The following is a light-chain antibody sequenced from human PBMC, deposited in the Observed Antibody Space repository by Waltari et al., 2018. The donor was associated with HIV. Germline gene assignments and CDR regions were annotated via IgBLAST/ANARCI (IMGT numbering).Light chain of an antibody. J-gene: IGLJ3*02. CDR1: SSDVGGFNY. CDR3: CSYAGNYTLGV. V-gene: IGLV2-11*01. Sequence: QSALTPPSPLSGSPAQSVPISCTGTSSDVGGFNYAHWYQQHPGKAPNLMIYDVNKRPSGVPDRFSGSKSGNTASLTIPGLQAEDEADYYCCSYAGNYTLGVFGGGTKLTVL. CDR2: DVN.